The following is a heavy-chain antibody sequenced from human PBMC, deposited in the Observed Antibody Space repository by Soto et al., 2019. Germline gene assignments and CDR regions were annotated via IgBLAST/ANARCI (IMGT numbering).Heavy chain of an antibody. J-gene: IGHJ4*02. D-gene: IGHD3-10*01. CDR2: ISGSGGST. Sequence: PGGSLRLSCAASGFTFSSSAMSWVRQAPGKGLEWVSAISGSGGSTYYADSVKGRFTISRDNSKNTLYLQVNSLRAEDTAVYYCAKDLVRFGNRIDYWGQGTLVTVSS. V-gene: IGHV3-23*01. CDR3: AKDLVRFGNRIDY. CDR1: GFTFSSSA.